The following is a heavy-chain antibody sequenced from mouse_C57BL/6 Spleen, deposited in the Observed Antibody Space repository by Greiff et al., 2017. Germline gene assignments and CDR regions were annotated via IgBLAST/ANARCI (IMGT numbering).Heavy chain of an antibody. CDR3: ARSPITTVVAPYAMDY. CDR2: IWSGGST. CDR1: GFSLTSYG. Sequence: QVQLKQSGPGLVQPSQSLSITCTVSGFSLTSYGVHWVRQSPGKGLEWLGVIWSGGSTDYNAAFISRLSISKDNSKSQVFFKMKSLQADDTAIYYCARSPITTVVAPYAMDYWGQGTSVTVSS. J-gene: IGHJ4*01. D-gene: IGHD1-1*01. V-gene: IGHV2-2*01.